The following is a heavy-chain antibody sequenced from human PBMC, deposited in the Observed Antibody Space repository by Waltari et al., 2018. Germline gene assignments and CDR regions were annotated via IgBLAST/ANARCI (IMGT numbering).Heavy chain of an antibody. CDR1: GFTFSSYS. J-gene: IGHJ4*02. CDR3: ARDLAGYWDY. CDR2: ISSSSSYI. D-gene: IGHD2-8*02. V-gene: IGHV3-21*01. Sequence: EVQLVESGGGLVKPGGSLRLSCAASGFTFSSYSMNWVRQAPGKGLGWVSSISSSSSYIYYADSVKGRFTISRDNAKNSLYLQMNSLRAEDTAVYYCARDLAGYWDYWGQGTLVTVSS.